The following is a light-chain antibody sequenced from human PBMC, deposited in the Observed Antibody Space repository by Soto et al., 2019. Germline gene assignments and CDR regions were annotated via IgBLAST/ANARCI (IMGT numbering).Light chain of an antibody. V-gene: IGKV3-15*01. Sequence: EIVMTQSPVTLSVSPGDRATLSCRASQSVNSNLAWYQQKPGQTPKLLIYVASTRAPGIPARFSGSVSGTEFTLTISSLQSEDFAVYYCQQYNVWPLTFGGGTKVEF. CDR1: QSVNSN. CDR3: QQYNVWPLT. CDR2: VAS. J-gene: IGKJ4*01.